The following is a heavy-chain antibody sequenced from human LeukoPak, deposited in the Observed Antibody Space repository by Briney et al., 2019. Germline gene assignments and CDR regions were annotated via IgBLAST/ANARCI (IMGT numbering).Heavy chain of an antibody. Sequence: GGSLRLSCAASGFTFSSYAMHWVRRAPGKGLEWVAVISYDGSNKYYADSVKGRFTISRDNSMNTLYLQLNSLRREDTAVYYCARDPRGPTGYDSSGRDSFDYWGQGTLVTVSS. D-gene: IGHD3-22*01. CDR3: ARDPRGPTGYDSSGRDSFDY. J-gene: IGHJ4*02. CDR2: ISYDGSNK. CDR1: GFTFSSYA. V-gene: IGHV3-30*04.